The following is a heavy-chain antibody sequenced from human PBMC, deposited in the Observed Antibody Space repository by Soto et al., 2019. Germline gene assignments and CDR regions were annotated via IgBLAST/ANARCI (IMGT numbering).Heavy chain of an antibody. Sequence: GGSLRLSCAASGFAVSSNYMSWVRQAPGKGLEWVSVIWYDGSNKYYADSVKGRFTISRDNSKNTLYLQMNSLRAEDTAVYYCAREIGGDRDYYMDVWGKGTTVTVSS. CDR1: GFAVSSNY. CDR3: AREIGGDRDYYMDV. D-gene: IGHD4-17*01. J-gene: IGHJ6*03. V-gene: IGHV3-33*08. CDR2: IWYDGSNK.